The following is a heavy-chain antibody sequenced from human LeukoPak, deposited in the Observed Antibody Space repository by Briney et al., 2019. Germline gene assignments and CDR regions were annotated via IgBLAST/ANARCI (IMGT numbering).Heavy chain of an antibody. CDR3: TTDRVQFGEFSFYYYYMDV. CDR2: IKSKTDGGTT. V-gene: IGHV3-15*01. D-gene: IGHD3-10*01. CDR1: GFTFSNAW. J-gene: IGHJ6*03. Sequence: GGSLRLSCAASGFTFSNAWMSWVRQAPGKGLEWVGRIKSKTDGGTTDYAAPVKGRFTISRDDSKNTLYLQMNSLKTEDTAVYYCTTDRVQFGEFSFYYYYMDVWGKGTTVTISS.